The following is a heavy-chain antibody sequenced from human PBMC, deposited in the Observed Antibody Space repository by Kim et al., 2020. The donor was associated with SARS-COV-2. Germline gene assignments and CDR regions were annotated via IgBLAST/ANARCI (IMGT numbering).Heavy chain of an antibody. D-gene: IGHD6-19*01. CDR1: GFTFTKYA. Sequence: GGSLRLSCAVSGFTFTKYAMTWVRQAPGKGLEWVSAIGFGDDNTYYLDSVRGRFIISTDNPRHTLHLQMNSLRVEDTAVYYCAKGPRVADGVYAWGQGTT. CDR2: IGFGDDNT. CDR3: AKGPRVADGVYA. J-gene: IGHJ6*02. V-gene: IGHV3-23*01.